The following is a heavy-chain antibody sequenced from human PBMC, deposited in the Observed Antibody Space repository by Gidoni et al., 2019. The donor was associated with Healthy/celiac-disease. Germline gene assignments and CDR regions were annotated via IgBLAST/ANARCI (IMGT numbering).Heavy chain of an antibody. V-gene: IGHV3-43*01. CDR3: AKEKYGGNGFDY. Sequence: EVQLVESGGVVVQPGGSLRLSCAASGFTFDDYTMHWVRQAPGKGLEWVSLISWDGGSTYYADSVKGRFTISRDNSKNSLYLQMNSLRTEDTALYYCAKEKYGGNGFDYWGQGTLVTVSS. CDR2: ISWDGGST. J-gene: IGHJ4*02. CDR1: GFTFDDYT. D-gene: IGHD2-15*01.